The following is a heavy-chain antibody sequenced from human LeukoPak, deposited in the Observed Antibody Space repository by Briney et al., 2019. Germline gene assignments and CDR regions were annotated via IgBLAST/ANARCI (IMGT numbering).Heavy chain of an antibody. CDR2: IYYSGDT. CDR1: GGSISNYH. J-gene: IGHJ5*02. V-gene: IGHV4-59*08. Sequence: SETLSLTCTVSGGSISNYHCSWIRQSPGKGLEWIGYIYYSGDTNYTPSPKSRLTISLDTSKNQVSLRLSSVTAADTAVYHCARKDGDLWGQGNLVTVSP. CDR3: ARKDGDL.